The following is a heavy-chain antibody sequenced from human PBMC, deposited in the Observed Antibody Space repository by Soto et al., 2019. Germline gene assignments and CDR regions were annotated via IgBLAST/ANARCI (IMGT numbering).Heavy chain of an antibody. CDR1: GGNFISYA. J-gene: IGHJ6*02. CDR3: ASGIPRYCISTSCYHNYYYGMDV. V-gene: IGHV1-69*12. D-gene: IGHD2-2*01. CDR2: VIPIFGTA. Sequence: QVQLVQSGAEVKKPGSSVKVSCKASGGNFISYAISWVRQAPGQGLEWMGGVIPIFGTANYAQKFQRRVTITADESTSTAYMELSSLRSEDTAVYYCASGIPRYCISTSCYHNYYYGMDVWGQGTTVTVSS.